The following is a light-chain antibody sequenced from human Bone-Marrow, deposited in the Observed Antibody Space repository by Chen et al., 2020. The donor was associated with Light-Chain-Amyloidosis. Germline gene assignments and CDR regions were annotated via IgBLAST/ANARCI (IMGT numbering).Light chain of an antibody. V-gene: IGLV3-21*02. CDR2: DDS. CDR3: QVWDRSSDRPV. J-gene: IGLJ3*02. CDR1: NIGSTS. Sequence: YVLTPPSSVTVAPAQTAPLARGGNNIGSTSVHWYQQTPGQAPLLVVYDDSDRPSGIPERLSGSNSGNTATLTISRVEAGDEADYYCQVWDRSSDRPVFGGGTKLTVL.